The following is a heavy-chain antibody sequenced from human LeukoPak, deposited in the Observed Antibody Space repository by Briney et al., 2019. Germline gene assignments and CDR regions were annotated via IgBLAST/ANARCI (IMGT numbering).Heavy chain of an antibody. Sequence: GGSLRLSCAASGFTFSSSAMNWVRQAPGKGLEWVSTISGSGDRTYYADSVKGRFTISRDNSKNTLFLQMNSLRAEDTALYYCAKDAMYNWKDYYYYYMDVWGKGTTVTVSS. CDR3: AKDAMYNWKDYYYYYMDV. D-gene: IGHD1-20*01. CDR1: GFTFSSSA. J-gene: IGHJ6*03. V-gene: IGHV3-23*01. CDR2: ISGSGDRT.